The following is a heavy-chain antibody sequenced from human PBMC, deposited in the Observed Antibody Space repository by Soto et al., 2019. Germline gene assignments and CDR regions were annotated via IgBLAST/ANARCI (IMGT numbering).Heavy chain of an antibody. D-gene: IGHD6-13*01. CDR2: FSADVTTT. Sequence: PGGSLRLSCATSGLTFSNFAMSWVRQAPGKALEWVSGFSADVTTTQYADSVKGRFTISRDNSKNTLYLEMNSLRAEDTAIYYCAKGSSRQIHPRAAAGMFDSWGQGILVTVSS. CDR1: GLTFSNFA. J-gene: IGHJ4*02. CDR3: AKGSSRQIHPRAAAGMFDS. V-gene: IGHV3-23*01.